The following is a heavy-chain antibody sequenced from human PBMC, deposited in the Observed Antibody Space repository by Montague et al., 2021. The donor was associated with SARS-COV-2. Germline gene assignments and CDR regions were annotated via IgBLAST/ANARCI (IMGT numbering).Heavy chain of an antibody. J-gene: IGHJ4*02. V-gene: IGHV4-4*07. D-gene: IGHD2-15*01. CDR2: A. CDR3: ARIAMAATVDS. Sequence: AKNNPSLKSRVSMSVDTSKNQFSLRLTSVGAADTAVYYCARIAMAATVDSWGQGALVTVSS.